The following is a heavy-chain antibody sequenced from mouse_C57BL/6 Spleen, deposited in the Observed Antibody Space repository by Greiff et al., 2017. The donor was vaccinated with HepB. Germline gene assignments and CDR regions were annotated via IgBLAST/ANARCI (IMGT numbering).Heavy chain of an antibody. Sequence: EVNLVESGGGLVKPGGSLKLSCAASGFTFSDYGMHWVRQAPEKGLEWVAYISSGSSTIYYADTVKGRITISRDNAKNTLFLQMTRLRSEDTAMYYCAIYYDYDEGYAMDYWGQGTSVTVSS. CDR2: ISSGSSTI. J-gene: IGHJ4*01. CDR3: AIYYDYDEGYAMDY. D-gene: IGHD2-4*01. CDR1: GFTFSDYG. V-gene: IGHV5-17*01.